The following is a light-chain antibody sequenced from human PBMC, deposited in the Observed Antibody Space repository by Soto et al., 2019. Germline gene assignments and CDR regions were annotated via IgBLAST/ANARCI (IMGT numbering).Light chain of an antibody. CDR1: QSISNY. CDR2: TAS. V-gene: IGKV1-39*01. Sequence: DIQMTQSPSSLSASVGDRVTITCRASQSISNYLNWYQQKPGKAPKLLIYTASNLQSGVPSRCSGSGSGTDFSLTISSLQPEDFATYYCQQSYSSPDTFGQGTNLEIK. J-gene: IGKJ2*01. CDR3: QQSYSSPDT.